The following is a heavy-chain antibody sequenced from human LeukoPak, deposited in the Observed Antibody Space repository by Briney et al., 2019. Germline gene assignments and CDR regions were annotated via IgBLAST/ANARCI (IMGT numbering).Heavy chain of an antibody. CDR1: GGSFSGYY. CDR3: ARDRGGYTYSHDY. J-gene: IGHJ4*02. CDR2: INHSGST. D-gene: IGHD5-18*01. Sequence: SETLSLTCAVYGGSFSGYYWSWIRQPPGKGLEWIGEINHSGSTTYNPSLKSRVTISMDKSKNQLSLKLNFVTAADTAVYYCARDRGGYTYSHDYWGQGTLVTVSS. V-gene: IGHV4-34*01.